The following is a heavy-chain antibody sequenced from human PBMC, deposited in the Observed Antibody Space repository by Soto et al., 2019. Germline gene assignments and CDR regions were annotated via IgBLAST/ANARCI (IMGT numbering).Heavy chain of an antibody. CDR1: GGTFSSYA. Sequence: QVQLVQSGAEVKKPGSSVKVSCKASGGTFSSYAISWVRQAPGQGLEWMGGIIPIFGTANYAQKFQGRVTITADESTSKAYMELSSLRSEDTAVYYCARDGAVVVVAAPSFNWFDPWGQGTLVTVSS. CDR3: ARDGAVVVVAAPSFNWFDP. J-gene: IGHJ5*02. V-gene: IGHV1-69*12. CDR2: IIPIFGTA. D-gene: IGHD2-15*01.